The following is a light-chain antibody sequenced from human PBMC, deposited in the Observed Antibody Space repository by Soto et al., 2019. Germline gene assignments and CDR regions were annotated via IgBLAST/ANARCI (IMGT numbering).Light chain of an antibody. CDR1: QSVTNKY. CDR2: GSS. J-gene: IGKJ2*01. CDR3: QHYGSSPPYT. Sequence: EVVLTQSPGTLSLSPGERATLSCRASQSVTNKYLAWYQQKPGQAPRLLIFGSSDRATGIPDRFSGSGSGTDFTLTISRLEPEDFAVYYFQHYGSSPPYTFGQGTKLEI. V-gene: IGKV3-20*01.